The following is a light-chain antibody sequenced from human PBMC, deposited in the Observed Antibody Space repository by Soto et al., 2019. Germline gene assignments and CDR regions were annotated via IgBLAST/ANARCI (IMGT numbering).Light chain of an antibody. Sequence: QSALTQPASVSGSPGQSITISCTGTSSDVGGYNYVSWYQQHPGKAPKLMSYEVSTRPAGVSHRFSGSKSGNTASLTISGLQAEDEADYYCSSYTSSSTRVFGGGTKLTVL. CDR3: SSYTSSSTRV. J-gene: IGLJ3*02. CDR2: EVS. CDR1: SSDVGGYNY. V-gene: IGLV2-14*01.